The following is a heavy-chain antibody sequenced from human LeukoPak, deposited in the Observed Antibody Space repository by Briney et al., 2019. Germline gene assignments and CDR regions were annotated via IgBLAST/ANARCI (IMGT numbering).Heavy chain of an antibody. CDR1: GYTFTGYF. CDR3: ARAQYYYPHHYYVY. CDR2: INPNSGDT. J-gene: IGHJ4*02. Sequence: ASVNVSCKASGYTFTGYFMNWVRQAPGQGLEWMGWINPNSGDTTYAQKFQGRVTMTRDTSTSTAYMELSRLRSDDTAVYYCARAQYYYPHHYYVYWGQGTLVTVSS. D-gene: IGHD3-10*01. V-gene: IGHV1-2*02.